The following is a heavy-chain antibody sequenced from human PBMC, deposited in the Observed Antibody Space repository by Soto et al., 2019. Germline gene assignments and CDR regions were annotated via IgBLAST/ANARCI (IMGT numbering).Heavy chain of an antibody. J-gene: IGHJ4*02. CDR2: IFHSGTT. CDR3: ARSARYGVVGDY. CDR1: GDSIYRSYW. V-gene: IGHV4-4*02. Sequence: SETLSLTCGVSGDSIYRSYWWSWIRQTPGKGLEWIGEIFHSGTTNYNPSLKSRLTMSVDKSRKQVTLRLTSVTAADTAIYYCARSARYGVVGDYWGQGTGVTVSS. D-gene: IGHD2-15*01.